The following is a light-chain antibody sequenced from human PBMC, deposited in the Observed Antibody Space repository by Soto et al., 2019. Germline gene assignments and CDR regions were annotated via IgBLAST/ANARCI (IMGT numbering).Light chain of an antibody. V-gene: IGKV3-20*01. J-gene: IGKJ5*01. CDR3: QQYGTSIT. Sequence: EMVLTQSPGTLALSPGERATLSGGARQSISGSYLAWYQQKPGQAPRLLIYGASSRATDIPDRFSGSGYGADFTLTISRLEPEDFAVYYCQQYGTSITFGQGTRLEIK. CDR2: GAS. CDR1: QSISGSY.